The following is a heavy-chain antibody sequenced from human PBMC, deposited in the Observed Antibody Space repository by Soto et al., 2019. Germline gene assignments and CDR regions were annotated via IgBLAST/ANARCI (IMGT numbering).Heavy chain of an antibody. V-gene: IGHV3-23*01. CDR1: GFTFSSYX. CDR3: AKANGVWLRYYFDY. D-gene: IGHD5-12*01. J-gene: IGHJ4*02. CDR2: ISGSGGST. Sequence: GGSLRLSCAASGFTFSSYXMSWVRQAPGKGLEWVSAISGSGGSTYYADSVKGPFTISRDNSKNTRYLQMNSLRAEDTAVYYCAKANGVWLRYYFDYWGQGTLVTVSS.